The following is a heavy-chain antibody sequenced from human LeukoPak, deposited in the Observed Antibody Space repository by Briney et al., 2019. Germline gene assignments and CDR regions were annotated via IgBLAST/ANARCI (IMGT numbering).Heavy chain of an antibody. CDR1: GFPFSSYW. J-gene: IGHJ4*02. D-gene: IGHD5-24*01. CDR3: TRVGYIDEGIDY. Sequence: PGGSLRLSCVASGFPFSSYWMTWVGQAPGKGLEGVANIKQDGSKKSYVDSVKGRFTIPRDNAKNSLYLQMNSLRAEDTAIYYCTRVGYIDEGIDYWGQGILVTVSS. CDR2: IKQDGSKK. V-gene: IGHV3-7*04.